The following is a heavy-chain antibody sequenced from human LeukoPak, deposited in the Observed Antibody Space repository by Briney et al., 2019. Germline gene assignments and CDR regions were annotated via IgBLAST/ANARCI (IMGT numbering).Heavy chain of an antibody. CDR3: AKLALGYCTGGSCYSSD. Sequence: GGSLRLSCAASGFTFSSYGMHWVRQAPGKGLEWVAFIRYDGSNKYYADSVKGRFTISRDNSKNTLYLQMISLRAEDTALYYCAKLALGYCTGGSCYSSDWGQGTLVTVSS. D-gene: IGHD2-15*01. J-gene: IGHJ4*02. CDR2: IRYDGSNK. CDR1: GFTFSSYG. V-gene: IGHV3-30*02.